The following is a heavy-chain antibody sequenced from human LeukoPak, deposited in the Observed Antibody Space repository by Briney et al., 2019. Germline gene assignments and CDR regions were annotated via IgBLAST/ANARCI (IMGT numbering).Heavy chain of an antibody. CDR1: GFTFSSYA. D-gene: IGHD2-21*01. CDR2: NSGSGGST. J-gene: IGHJ4*02. V-gene: IGHV3-23*01. CDR3: AKFLPTHIVVANYYFDY. Sequence: GGSLRLSCAASGFTFSSYAMSWVRQAPGKGLEWVSANSGSGGSTYYADSVKGRFTISRDNSKNTLYLQMNSLRAEDTAVYYCAKFLPTHIVVANYYFDYWGQGTLVTVSS.